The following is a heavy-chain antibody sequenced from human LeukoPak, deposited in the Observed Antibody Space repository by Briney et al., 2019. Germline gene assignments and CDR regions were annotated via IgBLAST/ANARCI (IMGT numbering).Heavy chain of an antibody. Sequence: SETLSLTCSVSGGSAGSNYWSWVRPPPGKGQEWIGYISYSGDTKYNPSPKSRLSMSVDTSKNQCSLMLTSVTAADTALYYCARGSGWYPHWGQGTLVTVSS. CDR1: GGSAGSNY. V-gene: IGHV4-59*02. CDR2: ISYSGDT. J-gene: IGHJ1*01. D-gene: IGHD6-19*01. CDR3: ARGSGWYPH.